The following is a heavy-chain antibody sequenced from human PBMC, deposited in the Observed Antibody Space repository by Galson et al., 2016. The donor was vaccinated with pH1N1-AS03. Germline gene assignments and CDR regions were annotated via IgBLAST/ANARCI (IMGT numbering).Heavy chain of an antibody. CDR2: IYWDDAK. D-gene: IGHD3-16*01. V-gene: IGHV2-5*02. Sequence: PALVKPTQTLTLTCSLSGVSVPSSGLAVGWFRLPPGKALEWLALIYWDDAKRFSPSLRNRLTITKDTSRNQAVLTVTNVDPLDTATYFFALPNRWGNAFEIWGPGTMVTVAS. CDR1: GVSVPSSGLA. J-gene: IGHJ3*02. CDR3: ALPNRWGNAFEI.